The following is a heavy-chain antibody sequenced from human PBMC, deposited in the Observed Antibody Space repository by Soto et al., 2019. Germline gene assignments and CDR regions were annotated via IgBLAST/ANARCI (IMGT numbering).Heavy chain of an antibody. CDR2: IIPILGIA. J-gene: IGHJ4*02. D-gene: IGHD2-21*01. V-gene: IGHV1-69*08. CDR3: ARDPSAGDSAGY. Sequence: QVQLVQSGAEVKKPGSSVKVSCKASGGTFSSYTISWVRQAPGQGLEWMGRIIPILGIANYAQKFQGRVTITADKATSTACRELSSLGSEDTAVYYCARDPSAGDSAGYWGQGTLVTVSS. CDR1: GGTFSSYT.